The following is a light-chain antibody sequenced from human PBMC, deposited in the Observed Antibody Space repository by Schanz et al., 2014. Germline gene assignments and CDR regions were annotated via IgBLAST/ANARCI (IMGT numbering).Light chain of an antibody. J-gene: IGLJ2*01. CDR1: ISNIGSNF. V-gene: IGLV1-47*02. CDR3: AAWDDSLSGVV. Sequence: QSVLTQPPSASGTPGQRVTISCSGSISNIGSNFLYWYQQLPGTAPKLLIYSNNQRPSGVPDRFSGSKSGTSASLAVSGLXXEHQAHYYCAAWDDSLSGVVFGGGTKLPVL. CDR2: SNN.